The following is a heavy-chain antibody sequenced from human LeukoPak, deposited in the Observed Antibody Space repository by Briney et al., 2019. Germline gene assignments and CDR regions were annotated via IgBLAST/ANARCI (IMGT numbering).Heavy chain of an antibody. Sequence: GGSLRPSCAASGFTFSNAWMSWVRQAPGKGLEWVSSISSSSSYIYYADSVKGRFTISRDNAKNSLYLQMNSLRAEDTAVYYCARVGLINHWGQGTLSPSPQ. J-gene: IGHJ5*02. CDR3: ARVGLINH. CDR2: ISSSSSYI. CDR1: GFTFSNAW. V-gene: IGHV3-21*01.